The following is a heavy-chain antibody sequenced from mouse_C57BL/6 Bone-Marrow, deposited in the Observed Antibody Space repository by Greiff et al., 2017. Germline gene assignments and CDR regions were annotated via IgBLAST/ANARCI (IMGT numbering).Heavy chain of an antibody. V-gene: IGHV1-50*01. CDR1: GYTFTSYW. J-gene: IGHJ3*01. CDR2: IDPSDSST. D-gene: IGHD2-3*01. CDR3: AKEDGYYSAWFAY. Sequence: QVQLKQPGAELVKPGASVKLSCKASGYTFTSYWMQWVKQRPGQGLEWIGEIDPSDSSTNYNQKFKGKATLTVDTSSSTAYMQLSSLTSEDSAVYYCAKEDGYYSAWFAYWGQGTLVTVSA.